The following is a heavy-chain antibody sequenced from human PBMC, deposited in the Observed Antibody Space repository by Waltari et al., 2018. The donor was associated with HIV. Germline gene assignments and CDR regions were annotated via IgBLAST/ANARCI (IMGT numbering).Heavy chain of an antibody. CDR2: MHPNSGGT. CDR1: GYTFTGHY. CDR3: ARSYYGSGNWFDP. J-gene: IGHJ5*02. D-gene: IGHD3-10*01. V-gene: IGHV1-2*02. Sequence: QVQLVQSGAEVKKPGASVKVSCTASGYTFTGHYMHWVRQAPGHGLEWMGLMHPNSGGTNYAQKFQGRVTMTMDTSISTAYMELGRLRSDDTAVYYCARSYYGSGNWFDPWGQGTLVTVSS.